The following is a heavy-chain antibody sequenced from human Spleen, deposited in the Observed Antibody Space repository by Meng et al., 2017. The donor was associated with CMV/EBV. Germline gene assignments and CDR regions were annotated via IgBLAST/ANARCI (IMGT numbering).Heavy chain of an antibody. J-gene: IGHJ4*02. CDR2: INHSGST. CDR1: GGSFSGYY. V-gene: IGHV4-34*01. Sequence: SENLSLTCAGYGGSFSGYYWSWIRQPPGKGLEWIGEINHSGSTNYNPSLKSRVTISVDTSKNQFSLKLSSVTAADTAVYYCARGALDYWGQGTLVTVSS. CDR3: ARGALDY.